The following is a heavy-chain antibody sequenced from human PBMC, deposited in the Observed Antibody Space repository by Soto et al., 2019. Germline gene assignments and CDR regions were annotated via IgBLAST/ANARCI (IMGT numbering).Heavy chain of an antibody. Sequence: QVQLVESGGGVVQPGRSLRLSCAASGFTFSSYGMHWVRQAPGKGLEWVAVISYDGSNKYYADSVKGRFTISRDNSKNTLYLQMNGRRAEDTAVYYCAKDYVRWLAHYYYYYGMDVWGQGTTVTVSS. CDR1: GFTFSSYG. J-gene: IGHJ6*02. D-gene: IGHD6-19*01. V-gene: IGHV3-30*18. CDR2: ISYDGSNK. CDR3: AKDYVRWLAHYYYYYGMDV.